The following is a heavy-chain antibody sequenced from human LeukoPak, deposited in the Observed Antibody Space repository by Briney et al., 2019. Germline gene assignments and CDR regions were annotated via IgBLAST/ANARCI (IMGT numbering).Heavy chain of an antibody. CDR1: GFIFSSYG. Sequence: GRSLRLSCAASGFIFSSYGMHWVRQAPGKGLEWVAVISYDGSNIYYADSVKGRFTISRDNSKNTLYLQMNCLSAEDTAVYYCAKDGPTVTIFGHFDYWGHGTLVTVSS. CDR3: AKDGPTVTIFGHFDY. D-gene: IGHD4-17*01. V-gene: IGHV3-30*18. J-gene: IGHJ4*01. CDR2: ISYDGSNI.